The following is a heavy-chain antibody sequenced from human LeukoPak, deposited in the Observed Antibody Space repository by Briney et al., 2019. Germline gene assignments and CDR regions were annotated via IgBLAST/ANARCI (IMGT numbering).Heavy chain of an antibody. V-gene: IGHV3-15*01. J-gene: IGHJ3*02. CDR1: GFTFTNAW. Sequence: GGSLRLSCAASGFTFTNAWMSWVRQAPGKELEWVGRIKSKTDGGTTDYAAPVKGRFTISRDGSKNTLYLQMNSLKSEDTAVYYCTTDHDFWSAKNAFDIWGQGTMVTVSS. D-gene: IGHD3-3*01. CDR2: IKSKTDGGTT. CDR3: TTDHDFWSAKNAFDI.